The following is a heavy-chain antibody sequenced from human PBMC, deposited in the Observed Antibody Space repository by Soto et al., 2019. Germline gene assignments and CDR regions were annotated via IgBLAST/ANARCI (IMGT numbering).Heavy chain of an antibody. CDR2: IYYSGST. D-gene: IGHD2-2*01. Sequence: SETLSLTCTVSGGSISSGGYYWSWIRQHPGKGLEWIGYIYYSGSTYYNPSLKSPVTISVDTSKNQLSLKLSSVTAADTAVYYSARSRRSYCSSTSCSHGMDVWGQGITVTVSS. V-gene: IGHV4-31*01. CDR3: ARSRRSYCSSTSCSHGMDV. CDR1: GGSISSGGYY. J-gene: IGHJ6*01.